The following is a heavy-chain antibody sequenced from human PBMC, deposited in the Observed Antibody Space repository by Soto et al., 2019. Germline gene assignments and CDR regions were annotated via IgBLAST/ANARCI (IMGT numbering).Heavy chain of an antibody. CDR3: ARDRGRFLEKEVYYYYYGMDV. Sequence: QVSLVQSGAEVKKPGASLKVSCKAPGYTFTNYAITWVRQAPGQGLEWMGGVSAYNGNTNYAQKCQGRVTMTTDTSTSTAYMELRSLRSDDTAVYYCARDRGRFLEKEVYYYYYGMDVWGQGSTVTVSS. J-gene: IGHJ6*02. V-gene: IGHV1-18*01. CDR2: VSAYNGNT. CDR1: GYTFTNYA. D-gene: IGHD3-3*01.